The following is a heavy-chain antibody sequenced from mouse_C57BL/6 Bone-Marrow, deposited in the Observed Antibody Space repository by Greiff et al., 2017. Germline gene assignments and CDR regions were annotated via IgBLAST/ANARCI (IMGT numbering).Heavy chain of an antibody. V-gene: IGHV5-4*03. D-gene: IGHD2-10*02. J-gene: IGHJ2*01. Sequence: EVKLVESGGGLVKPGGSLKLSCAASGFTFSSYAMSWVRQTPEKRLEWVATISDDGSYTYYPDNVKGRFTISRDNAKNNLYLQMSHLKSEDTAMYYCARGLSSTGDFDYWGQGTTLTVSS. CDR1: GFTFSSYA. CDR2: ISDDGSYT. CDR3: ARGLSSTGDFDY.